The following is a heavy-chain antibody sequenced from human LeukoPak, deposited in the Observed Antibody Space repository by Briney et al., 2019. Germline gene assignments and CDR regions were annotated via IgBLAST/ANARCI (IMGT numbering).Heavy chain of an antibody. D-gene: IGHD3-22*01. CDR3: ARDMRGVTMIVVVLLPTAHYGMDV. V-gene: IGHV3-30-3*01. Sequence: HPGGSLRLSCAASGFTFGSYAMHWVRQAPGKGLEWVAVVSYDGSSKYYADSVKGRFTISRDNSKNTLYLQMNSLRAEDTAVYYCARDMRGVTMIVVVLLPTAHYGMDVWGQGTTVTVSS. J-gene: IGHJ6*02. CDR1: GFTFGSYA. CDR2: VSYDGSSK.